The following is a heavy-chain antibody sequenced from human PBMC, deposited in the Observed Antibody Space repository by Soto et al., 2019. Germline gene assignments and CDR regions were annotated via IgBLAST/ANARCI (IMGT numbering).Heavy chain of an antibody. Sequence: QVQLVQSGAEVGKPGASAKISCKASGYTFTSYAIHWLRQAPGQGLEWMGWINGGAGDTRYSVNFQGRVTFTRDTAETTAFMDLSSLSSADTAVYYCARSPPRTAAETQLDPWGQGTLVTVSS. D-gene: IGHD1-1*01. V-gene: IGHV1-3*01. CDR2: INGGAGDT. CDR3: ARSPPRTAAETQLDP. J-gene: IGHJ5*02. CDR1: GYTFTSYA.